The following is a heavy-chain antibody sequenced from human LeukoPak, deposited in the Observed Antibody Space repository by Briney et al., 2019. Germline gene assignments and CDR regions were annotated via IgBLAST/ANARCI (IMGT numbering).Heavy chain of an antibody. V-gene: IGHV1-2*02. Sequence: ASVKVSCKASGYTFTGYYMHWVRQAPGQGLEWMGWINPNSGGTNYAQKFQGRVTMTRDTSISTAYMELSRLRSDDTAVYYCARSGDYSILDAFDIWGQGTMVTLSS. CDR3: ARSGDYSILDAFDI. J-gene: IGHJ3*02. CDR1: GYTFTGYY. D-gene: IGHD4-17*01. CDR2: INPNSGGT.